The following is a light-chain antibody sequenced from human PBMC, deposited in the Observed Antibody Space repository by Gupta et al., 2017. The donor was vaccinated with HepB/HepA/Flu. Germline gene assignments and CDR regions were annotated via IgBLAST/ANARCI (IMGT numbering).Light chain of an antibody. CDR2: SAS. CDR1: HDINTW. Sequence: DIQMTQSPSSVSASVGDTVTISCRASHDINTWLDWYKQKPGRAPKLLIYSASSWLRGVTSRFRGGCFGKDLTLTISTRQPGDFATYSCLYSNSFHLNTFGEGTLMEIK. J-gene: IGKJ5*01. CDR3: LYSNSFHLNT. V-gene: IGKV1-12*02.